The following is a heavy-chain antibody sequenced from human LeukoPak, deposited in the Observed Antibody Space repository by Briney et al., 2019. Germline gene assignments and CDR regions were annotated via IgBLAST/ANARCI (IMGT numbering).Heavy chain of an antibody. V-gene: IGHV4-4*07. J-gene: IGHJ5*02. D-gene: IGHD2-2*01. CDR1: GGSISSYY. CDR3: ARGHCSSTSCYAGWFDP. CDR2: ICTSGST. Sequence: PSETLSLTCTVSGGSISSYYWSWIRQPAGKGLEWIGRICTSGSTNYNPSLKSRVTMSVDTSKNQFSLKLSSVTAADTAVYYCARGHCSSTSCYAGWFDPWGQGTLVTVSS.